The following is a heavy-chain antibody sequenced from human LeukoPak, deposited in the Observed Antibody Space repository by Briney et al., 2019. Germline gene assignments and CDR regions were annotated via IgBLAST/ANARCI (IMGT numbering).Heavy chain of an antibody. J-gene: IGHJ4*02. CDR2: ISSSGSTI. CDR1: KFTFSDYY. V-gene: IGHV3-11*04. CDR3: AREGGEGYFDY. D-gene: IGHD3-16*01. Sequence: GGSLRLSCAASKFTFSDYYMSWIRQASGKGLEWVSYISSSGSTIYYADSVKGRFTISRDNANISLYLQMNSLRAEDTAVYYCAREGGEGYFDYWGQGTLVTVSS.